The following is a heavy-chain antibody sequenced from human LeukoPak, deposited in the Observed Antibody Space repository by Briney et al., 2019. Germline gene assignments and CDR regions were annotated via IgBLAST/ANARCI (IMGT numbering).Heavy chain of an antibody. CDR1: GYSFTGYY. D-gene: IGHD3-10*01. Sequence: ASVKVSCKASGYSFTGYYLFWVRQAPGQGLEWMGWINPNGGATRYAQKFQGRVTLTSDTSISTAYMELSRLRSDDTAVYYCARAMVRGVQGAFDIWGQGTMVTVSS. CDR2: INPNGGAT. CDR3: ARAMVRGVQGAFDI. J-gene: IGHJ3*02. V-gene: IGHV1-2*02.